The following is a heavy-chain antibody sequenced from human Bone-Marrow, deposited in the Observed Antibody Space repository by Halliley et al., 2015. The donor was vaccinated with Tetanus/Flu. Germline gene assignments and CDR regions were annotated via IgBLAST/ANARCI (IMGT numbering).Heavy chain of an antibody. J-gene: IGHJ4*02. D-gene: IGHD3-10*01. CDR2: MNGDGSDI. V-gene: IGHV3-7*04. Sequence: LEWVANMNGDGSDINYVDSVEGRFTISRANAKNTLFLQMNHLRAEDTAVYYCARDGAGLDYWGQGTLVTVSS. CDR3: ARDGAGLDY.